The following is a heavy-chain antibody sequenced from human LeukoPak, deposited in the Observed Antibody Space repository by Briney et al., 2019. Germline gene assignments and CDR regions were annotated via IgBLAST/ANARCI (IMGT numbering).Heavy chain of an antibody. CDR1: GRTFNNAW. CDR2: IRSRSAGGTT. CDR3: STGGDTHDY. V-gene: IGHV3-15*01. D-gene: IGHD2-21*01. J-gene: IGHJ4*02. Sequence: GGSLRLSCAASGRTFNNAWMSWVRQAPGKGLEWVGRIRSRSAGGTTDYGATVKGRFTISRDDSKNTLYLQMNSLKTEDTAVYYCSTGGDTHDYWGQGTLVTVSS.